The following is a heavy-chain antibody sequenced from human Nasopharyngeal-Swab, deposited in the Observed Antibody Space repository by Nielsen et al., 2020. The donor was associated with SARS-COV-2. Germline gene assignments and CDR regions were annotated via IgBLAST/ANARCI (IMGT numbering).Heavy chain of an antibody. D-gene: IGHD5-12*01. V-gene: IGHV3-21*01. CDR1: GFTFSSYS. Sequence: GESLKISCAASGFTFSSYSMNWVHQAPGKGLEWVSSISSSSSYIYYADSVKGRFTISRDNAKNSLYLQMSSLRSEDTAVYYCARDAEEWLRPGHYYFDYWGQGTLVTVSS. CDR3: ARDAEEWLRPGHYYFDY. CDR2: ISSSSSYI. J-gene: IGHJ4*02.